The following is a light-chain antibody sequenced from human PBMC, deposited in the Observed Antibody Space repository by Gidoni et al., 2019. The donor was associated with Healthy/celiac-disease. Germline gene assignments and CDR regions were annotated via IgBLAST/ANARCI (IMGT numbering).Light chain of an antibody. Sequence: DIQMTQSPSTLSASVGDRVTITCRASQSISSWLAWYQQKPGKAHKLLIYDASSLESGVPSRFSGSGAGTEFTLTISSLQPDDFATYYCQQYNSYWWTFGQGTKVEIK. CDR2: DAS. V-gene: IGKV1-5*01. CDR1: QSISSW. J-gene: IGKJ1*01. CDR3: QQYNSYWWT.